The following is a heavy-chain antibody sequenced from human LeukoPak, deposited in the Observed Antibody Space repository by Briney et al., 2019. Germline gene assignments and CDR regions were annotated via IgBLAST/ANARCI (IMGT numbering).Heavy chain of an antibody. J-gene: IGHJ4*02. CDR1: GYTFTSYG. CDR3: ARYPLSYTSNWHYYFDY. CDR2: ISASNGNT. Sequence: ASVNVSCKASGYTFTSYGVSWVRQAPGQGLEWVGWISASNGNTNYAQKLQDRVTLTTDTSTSTAYVELRSLRSDDTAVYYCARYPLSYTSNWHYYFDYWGQGTLPTVSS. D-gene: IGHD1-7*01. V-gene: IGHV1-18*01.